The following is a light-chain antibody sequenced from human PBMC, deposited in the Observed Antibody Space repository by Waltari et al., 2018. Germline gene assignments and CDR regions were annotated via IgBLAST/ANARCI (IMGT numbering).Light chain of an antibody. J-gene: IGKJ4*02. Sequence: SCKASQSVSYYLAWYQQRPGQAPRLLIYDTSHSATGIPDRFSGSASETDFTLTISSLGPEDVAVYYCQQRRNWPLTFGGGTKVEIK. CDR3: QQRRNWPLT. CDR2: DTS. CDR1: QSVSYY. V-gene: IGKV3-11*01.